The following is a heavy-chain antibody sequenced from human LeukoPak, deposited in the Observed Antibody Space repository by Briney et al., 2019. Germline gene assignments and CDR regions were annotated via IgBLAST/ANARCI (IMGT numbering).Heavy chain of an antibody. D-gene: IGHD5-12*01. Sequence: RGSLRLSCVDSGFNFKSFGPHRVRHAPGKGLERVAVISHDGYNKDYVDSVKGRFTISRDNSNSLFLQMISRRPEDTAMYYCGKSSGYSGYDHGDYWGQGTMVTVSS. V-gene: IGHV3-30*18. CDR1: GFNFKSFG. CDR3: GKSSGYSGYDHGDY. CDR2: ISHDGYNK. J-gene: IGHJ4*02.